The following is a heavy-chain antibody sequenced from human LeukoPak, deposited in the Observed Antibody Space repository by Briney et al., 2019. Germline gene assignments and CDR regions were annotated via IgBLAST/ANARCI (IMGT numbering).Heavy chain of an antibody. CDR3: AKDRGDYFVDY. Sequence: ASVKVSCKASGYTFISYYMHWVRQAPGQGLEWMGIINPNGGSTSYAQKFQGRVTMTRDMSTSTVYMELSSLRSEDTAVYYCAKDRGDYFVDYWGQGTLVTVSS. J-gene: IGHJ4*02. D-gene: IGHD4-17*01. CDR1: GYTFISYY. CDR2: INPNGGST. V-gene: IGHV1-46*01.